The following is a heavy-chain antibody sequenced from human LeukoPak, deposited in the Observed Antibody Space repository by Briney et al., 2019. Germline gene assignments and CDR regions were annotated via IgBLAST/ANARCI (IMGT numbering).Heavy chain of an antibody. CDR2: SNEDGSTT. CDR1: GFTFSSNW. D-gene: IGHD1-26*01. CDR3: VRDLGGRSGH. V-gene: IGHV3-74*01. J-gene: IGHJ4*02. Sequence: GGSLRLSCAASGFTFSSNWMHWVRQAPGKGLVWVSRSNEDGSTTNYADSVKGRFTISRDNAKNTPYLQMNSLTAEDTAVYYCVRDLGGRSGHWGQGTLVTVSS.